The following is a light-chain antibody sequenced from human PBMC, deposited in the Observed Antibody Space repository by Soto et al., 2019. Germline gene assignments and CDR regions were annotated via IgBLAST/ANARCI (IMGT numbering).Light chain of an antibody. CDR3: ETWDSNTWV. V-gene: IGLV4-60*03. CDR1: SGHSSYI. Sequence: QPVLTQSSSASASLGSSVSLTCTLSSGHSSYIIAWHQQQPGKAPRYLMKLEGSGSYNKGSGVPDRFSGSSSGADRYLTISHLQSEDEADYYCETWDSNTWVFGGGTKLTVL. J-gene: IGLJ3*02. CDR2: LEGSGSY.